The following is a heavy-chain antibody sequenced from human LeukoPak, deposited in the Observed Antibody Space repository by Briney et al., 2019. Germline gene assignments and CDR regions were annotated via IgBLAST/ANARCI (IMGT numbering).Heavy chain of an antibody. CDR2: ISGSGGIT. V-gene: IGHV3-23*01. CDR1: GFTFSNYV. D-gene: IGHD3-10*01. J-gene: IGHJ4*02. Sequence: PGGSLRLSCAASGFTFSNYVLSWVRQAPGKGLEWVAVISGSGGITYYGDSVKGRFTISRDNSKNTLYLQMNSLRAEDTAVYYCASVYGSGSYSPYWGQGTLVTVSS. CDR3: ASVYGSGSYSPY.